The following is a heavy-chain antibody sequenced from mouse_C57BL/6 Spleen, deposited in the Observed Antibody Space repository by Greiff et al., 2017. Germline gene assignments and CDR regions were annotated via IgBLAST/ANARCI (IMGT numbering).Heavy chain of an antibody. J-gene: IGHJ2*01. CDR1: GYTFTSYW. CDR3: AGLRRGDFDD. Sequence: QVQLQQPGAELVKPGASVKLSCKASGYTFTSYWMHWVKQRPGPGLEWIGMIHPNSGSTNYNEKFKSKATLTVDKSSSTAYMQLSSLTSEDSAVYYCAGLRRGDFDDWGQGTTLTVSS. CDR2: IHPNSGST. V-gene: IGHV1-64*01. D-gene: IGHD2-12*01.